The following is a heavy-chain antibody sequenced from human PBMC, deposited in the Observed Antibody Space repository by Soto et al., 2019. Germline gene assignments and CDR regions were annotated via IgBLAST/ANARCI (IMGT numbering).Heavy chain of an antibody. CDR1: GGSFSGYY. CDR3: AREVGYYSATRRNLYFDY. CDR2: INHTGGS. V-gene: IGHV4-34*01. Sequence: LSLTCAVSGGSFSGYYWSWVRQPPGKGLEWIGDINHTGGSNYNPSLKSRVMISVDTAKTQFSLNVTSVTAADTAVYYCAREVGYYSATRRNLYFDYWGPGTLVTVSS. D-gene: IGHD2-2*01. J-gene: IGHJ4*02.